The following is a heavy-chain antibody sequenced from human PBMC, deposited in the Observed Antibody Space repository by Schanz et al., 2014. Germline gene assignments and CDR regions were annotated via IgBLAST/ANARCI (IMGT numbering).Heavy chain of an antibody. CDR2: IGVDGTTT. CDR1: RFTVTNAW. CDR3: AKTLFPGGTQTFGN. V-gene: IGHV3-23*01. D-gene: IGHD2-8*02. J-gene: IGHJ4*02. Sequence: EVHLLESGGGLVKPGGSLTLSCAASRFTVTNAWMSWVRQAPGKGLEWVSVIGVDGTTTYYADSVKGRFTISRDNSKNTLYLQMNSLRPEDTAVYYCAKTLFPGGTQTFGNWGRGTLXTVSS.